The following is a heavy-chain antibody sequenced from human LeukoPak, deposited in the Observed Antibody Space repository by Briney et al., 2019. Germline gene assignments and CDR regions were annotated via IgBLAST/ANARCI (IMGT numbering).Heavy chain of an antibody. CDR3: ARLGWVRWFDP. J-gene: IGHJ5*02. D-gene: IGHD5-24*01. Sequence: GGSLRLSCAASGFTFSSYWMSWVRQAPGKGLEWVANIKQDGSEKYYVDSVKGRFTISRNNAKNSLYLQMNSLRAEDTAVYYCARLGWVRWFDPWGQGTLVTVSS. CDR2: IKQDGSEK. CDR1: GFTFSSYW. V-gene: IGHV3-7*01.